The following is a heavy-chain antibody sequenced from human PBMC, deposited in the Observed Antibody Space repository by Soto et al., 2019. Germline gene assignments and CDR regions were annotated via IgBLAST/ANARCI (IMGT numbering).Heavy chain of an antibody. CDR2: MDQDGSET. V-gene: IGHV3-7*01. CDR1: GFTFSTYW. D-gene: IGHD3-16*01. Sequence: EVQLVESGGGLVQPGGSLRLSCAASGFTFSTYWMTWVRQPPGKGLEWVANMDQDGSETYYVDSVRGRFTVSRDNAKNSLYWQMNSRRVEDTAVYYCVCGGNFFIYWGQGTLVTVSP. J-gene: IGHJ4*02. CDR3: VCGGNFFIY.